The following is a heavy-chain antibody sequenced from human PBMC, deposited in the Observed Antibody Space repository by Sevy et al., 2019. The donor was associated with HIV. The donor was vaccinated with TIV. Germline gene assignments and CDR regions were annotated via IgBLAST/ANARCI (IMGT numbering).Heavy chain of an antibody. CDR2: ISVYNGNT. V-gene: IGHV1-18*01. CDR1: GYTFTSYD. D-gene: IGHD3-3*01. Sequence: ASVKVSCKASGYTFTSYDISWVRQAPGQGLEWMGWISVYNGNTNYAQKLQGRVTMTTDTSTSTAYMELRSLRSDDTAMYSCARVSSPGVVIIGAYYYYGMDVWGQGTTVTVSS. J-gene: IGHJ6*02. CDR3: ARVSSPGVVIIGAYYYYGMDV.